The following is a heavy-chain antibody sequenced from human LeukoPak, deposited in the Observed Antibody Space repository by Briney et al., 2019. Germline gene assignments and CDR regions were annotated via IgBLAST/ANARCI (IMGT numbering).Heavy chain of an antibody. Sequence: LRLSCAASGFTFSSYSMNWVRQHPGKGLEWIGYIYYSGSTYYNPSLKSRVTISVDTSKNQFSLKLSSVTAADTAVYYCARGRKAITIFGVVSYFDYWGQGTLVTVSS. CDR1: GFTFSSYS. CDR2: IYYSGST. J-gene: IGHJ4*02. V-gene: IGHV4-31*02. D-gene: IGHD3-3*01. CDR3: ARGRKAITIFGVVSYFDY.